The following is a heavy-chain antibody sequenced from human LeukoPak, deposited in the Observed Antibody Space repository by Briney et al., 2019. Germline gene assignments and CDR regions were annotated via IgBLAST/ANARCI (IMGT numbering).Heavy chain of an antibody. Sequence: PSETLSLTCTVSGGSISSYYWSWIRQPPGKGLEWIGYIYYSGSTNYNPSLKSRVTISVDTSKNQFSLKLSSVTAADTAVYYCARGPPPGHSSGCFDYWGQGTLVTVSS. J-gene: IGHJ4*02. CDR2: IYYSGST. V-gene: IGHV4-59*01. CDR1: GGSISSYY. CDR3: ARGPPPGHSSGCFDY. D-gene: IGHD6-19*01.